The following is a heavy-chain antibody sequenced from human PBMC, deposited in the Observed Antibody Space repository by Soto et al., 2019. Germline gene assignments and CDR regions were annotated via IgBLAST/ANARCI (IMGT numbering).Heavy chain of an antibody. CDR1: GFTFSTYA. D-gene: IGHD4-17*01. Sequence: GGSLGLSYAASGFTFSTYAMSWVRQSPGKGLEWVSAISGSGGDTYYADSVKGRFTISRDNSIKTLYLQMNSLRTEDTAVYYCAHPRGYGVFDAYDIWGQGAMVTVS. J-gene: IGHJ3*02. CDR3: AHPRGYGVFDAYDI. CDR2: ISGSGGDT. V-gene: IGHV3-23*01.